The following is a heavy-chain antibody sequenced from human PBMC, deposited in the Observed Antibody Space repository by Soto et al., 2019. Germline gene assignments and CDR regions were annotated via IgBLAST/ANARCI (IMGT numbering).Heavy chain of an antibody. V-gene: IGHV3-30*03. CDR1: GFTFNTYG. CDR3: ARDTFGGSLWYISGMDV. CDR2: ISYDGNNK. J-gene: IGHJ6*02. D-gene: IGHD3-16*01. Sequence: QVQLVESGGGVVQPGRSLRLSCAASGFTFNTYGMHWVRQAPGKGLECVAVISYDGNNKYYADSVKGRFTISRDNSKNTLYLQMNSLRPDDSAVYYCARDTFGGSLWYISGMDVWGQGTTVAVSS.